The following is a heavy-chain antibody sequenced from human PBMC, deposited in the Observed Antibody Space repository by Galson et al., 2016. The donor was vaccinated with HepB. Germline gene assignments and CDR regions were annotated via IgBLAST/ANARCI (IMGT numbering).Heavy chain of an antibody. V-gene: IGHV3-30-3*02. CDR3: AKSTLGVTLESYYYGMDV. Sequence: SLRLSCAASGFTFSSYAMHWVRQAPGKGLEWVAVISYDGNNKYFAGSVKGRFTISRDNSKNTLYLQMRSLRAEDTAVYYCAKSTLGVTLESYYYGMDVWGQGTTVTVSS. CDR2: ISYDGNNK. D-gene: IGHD2-21*02. J-gene: IGHJ6*02. CDR1: GFTFSSYA.